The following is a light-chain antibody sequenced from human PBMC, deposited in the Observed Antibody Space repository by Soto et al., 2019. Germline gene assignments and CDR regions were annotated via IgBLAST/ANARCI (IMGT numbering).Light chain of an antibody. V-gene: IGKV3-20*01. CDR1: QSVSSSY. Sequence: EIVLTQSPGTLSLSPGERATLSCRASQSVSSSYLAWYQQKPGQAPRLLIYGASSRATGIPDRFSGSGSGTDFTLTSSRLEPEDFAVYYCQHYCRWWTFGQGTKVEIK. J-gene: IGKJ1*01. CDR3: QHYCRWWT. CDR2: GAS.